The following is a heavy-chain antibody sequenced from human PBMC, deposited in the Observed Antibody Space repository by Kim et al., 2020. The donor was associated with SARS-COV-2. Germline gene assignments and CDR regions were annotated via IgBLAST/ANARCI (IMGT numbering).Heavy chain of an antibody. CDR3: ARVNSSSWYIDY. Sequence: NYNPSLKSRVTISVDTSKNQFSLKLSSVTAADTAVYYCARVNSSSWYIDYWGQGTLVTVSS. D-gene: IGHD6-13*01. V-gene: IGHV4-34*01. J-gene: IGHJ4*02.